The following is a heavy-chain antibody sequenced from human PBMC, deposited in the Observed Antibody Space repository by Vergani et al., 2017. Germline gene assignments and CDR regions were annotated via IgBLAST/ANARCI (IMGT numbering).Heavy chain of an antibody. V-gene: IGHV5-51*01. J-gene: IGHJ6*02. Sequence: EVQLVQSGAEVKKPGESMKISCKGSGYSFTSYWIGWVRQMPEKGLEWMGIIYPDDSDTRYSPSFQGQVTISADKSISTAYLQWSSLKASDTAIYYCAGQXSWSGSAHYGMDVWGQGTTVTVSS. D-gene: IGHD1-26*01. CDR3: AGQXSWSGSAHYGMDV. CDR1: GYSFTSYW. CDR2: IYPDDSDT.